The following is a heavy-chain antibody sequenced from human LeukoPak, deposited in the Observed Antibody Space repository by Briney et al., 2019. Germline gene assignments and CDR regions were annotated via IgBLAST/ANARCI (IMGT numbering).Heavy chain of an antibody. D-gene: IGHD6-13*01. Sequence: LRASVKVSCKASGYTFTSYAMHWVRQAPGQRLEWMGWINAGNGNTKYSQKFQGRVTITRDTSASTAYMELSSLRSEDTAVYYCARDPRMYSSSARDYYYGMDVWGQGTTVTVSS. CDR1: GYTFTSYA. CDR3: ARDPRMYSSSARDYYYGMDV. J-gene: IGHJ6*02. V-gene: IGHV1-3*01. CDR2: INAGNGNT.